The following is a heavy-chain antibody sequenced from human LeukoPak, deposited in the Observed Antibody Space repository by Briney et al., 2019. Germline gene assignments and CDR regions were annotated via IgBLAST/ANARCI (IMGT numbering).Heavy chain of an antibody. Sequence: GRSLRLSCAASGFTFSSYGMHWVRQAPGKGLEWVGFIRSKAYGGTTEYAASVKGRFTISRDDSKSIAYLQMNSLKTEDTAVYYCTRVSARYSSSWYRSEYFQHWGQGTLVTVSS. J-gene: IGHJ1*01. CDR2: IRSKAYGGTT. CDR3: TRVSARYSSSWYRSEYFQH. V-gene: IGHV3-49*04. CDR1: GFTFSSYG. D-gene: IGHD6-13*01.